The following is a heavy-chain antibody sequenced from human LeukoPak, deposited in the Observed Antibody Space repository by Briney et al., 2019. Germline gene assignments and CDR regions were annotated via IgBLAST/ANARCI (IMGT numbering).Heavy chain of an antibody. D-gene: IGHD2-15*01. J-gene: IGHJ3*02. CDR2: ISGDGGST. V-gene: IGHV3-43*02. CDR1: GFTFDDYA. CDR3: AKEIDTLGTNAFDI. Sequence: GVSLRLSCAASGFTFDDYAMHWVRQAPGKGLEWVSLISGDGGSTYYADSVRGRFTISRDNSENSLYLQMDSLRTEDTAFYYCAKEIDTLGTNAFDIWGQGTMVTVSS.